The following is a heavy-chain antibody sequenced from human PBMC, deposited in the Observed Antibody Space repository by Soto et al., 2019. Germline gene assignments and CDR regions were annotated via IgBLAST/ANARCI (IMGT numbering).Heavy chain of an antibody. CDR3: GKDLHHSSGYFFTVRLNAMDV. CDR2: MSYEGTNE. Sequence: QVQLVESGGGVVQPGRSLRLSCAASGFTFSSYAMQWVRQAPGYGLELLALMSYEGTNEYYADSVKGRFTSSRDNSKNTRLLQINSLRAEDTAVYYGGKDLHHSSGYFFTVRLNAMDVWGQGTTVNVSA. CDR1: GFTFSSYA. D-gene: IGHD3-22*01. J-gene: IGHJ6*01. V-gene: IGHV3-30*18.